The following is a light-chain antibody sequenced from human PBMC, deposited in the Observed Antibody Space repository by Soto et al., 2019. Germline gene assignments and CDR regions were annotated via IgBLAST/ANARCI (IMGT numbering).Light chain of an antibody. V-gene: IGKV2-30*01. Sequence: DVVMTQSTLSLPVTLGQPASISCRSSQSLLYSDGNTYLSWFQQRPGQSPRRLIYKVSNRDSGVPDRFSGSGSGTDFTLKISRVEAEDVGVYYCMQGTHWPPTTFGQGTKVEIK. CDR2: KVS. CDR1: QSLLYSDGNTY. CDR3: MQGTHWPPTT. J-gene: IGKJ1*01.